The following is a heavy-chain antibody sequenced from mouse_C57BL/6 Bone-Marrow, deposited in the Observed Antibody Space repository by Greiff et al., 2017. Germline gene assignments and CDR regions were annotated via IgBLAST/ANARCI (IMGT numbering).Heavy chain of an antibody. CDR1: GYTFTSSW. Sequence: VQLQQPGAELVRPGSSVKLSCKASGYTFTSSWMHWVKQRPIQGLEWIGNIDPSDSETPYNQKFKDKATLTVDKSSSTAYMQLSSLTSEDSAVYYCARREAYYAMDYWGQGTSVTVSS. CDR3: ARREAYYAMDY. V-gene: IGHV1-52*01. J-gene: IGHJ4*01. CDR2: IDPSDSET.